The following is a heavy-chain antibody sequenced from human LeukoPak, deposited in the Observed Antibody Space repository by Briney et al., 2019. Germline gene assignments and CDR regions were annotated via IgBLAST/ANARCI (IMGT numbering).Heavy chain of an antibody. J-gene: IGHJ4*02. CDR2: ISSSSSYT. V-gene: IGHV3-11*05. D-gene: IGHD6-19*01. Sequence: GGSLRLSCAASGFMISDYYMSWIRQAPGKGLEWISYISSSSSYTNYADSVKGRFTISRDNAKNSLYLQMNSLRAEDTAVYYCAREYSSGWYLDYWGQGTLVTVSS. CDR3: AREYSSGWYLDY. CDR1: GFMISDYY.